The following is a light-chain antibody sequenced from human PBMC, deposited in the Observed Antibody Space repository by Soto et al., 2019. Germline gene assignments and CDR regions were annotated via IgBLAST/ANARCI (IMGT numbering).Light chain of an antibody. CDR2: DDS. Sequence: SSVLTQPPSVSVAPRQTAKISCGGDNIGDKSVHWYQQKPGQAPVMLLYDDSARPSGIPERFSGSNSGNTATLTISRVEAGDEADYYCQVWDHVSDHPLFAGGTKLTVL. J-gene: IGLJ2*01. CDR3: QVWDHVSDHPL. CDR1: NIGDKS. V-gene: IGLV3-21*02.